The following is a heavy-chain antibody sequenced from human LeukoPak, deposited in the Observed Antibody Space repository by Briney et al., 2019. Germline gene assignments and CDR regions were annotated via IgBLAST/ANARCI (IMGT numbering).Heavy chain of an antibody. D-gene: IGHD4-11*01. CDR1: GGSISSSSYY. V-gene: IGHV4-39*01. CDR3: ARPVTTAYFDY. CDR2: IYYSGST. Sequence: SETLSLTCTVSGGSISSSSYYWGWIRQPPGKGLEWIGSIYYSGSTYYNPSLKSRVTISVDTSKNQFSLKLSSVTAADTAVYYCARPVTTAYFDYWGQGTLVTVSS. J-gene: IGHJ4*02.